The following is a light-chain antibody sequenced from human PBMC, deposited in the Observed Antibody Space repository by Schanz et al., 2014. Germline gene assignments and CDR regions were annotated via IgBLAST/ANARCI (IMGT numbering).Light chain of an antibody. J-gene: IGKJ2*01. CDR2: GAS. CDR1: QSLNHNY. CDR3: QQYGGSPPYN. Sequence: EIVLTQSPGPLSLSPGERATLSCRTSQSLNHNYLAWYQQKPGQAPRLVIYGASSRATDFPDRFSGSGSGTDFTLTISRLEPEDFAVYYCQQYGGSPPYNFGQGTKLEIK. V-gene: IGKV3-20*01.